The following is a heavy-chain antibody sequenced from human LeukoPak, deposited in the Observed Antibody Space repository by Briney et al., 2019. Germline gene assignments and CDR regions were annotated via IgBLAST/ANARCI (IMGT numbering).Heavy chain of an antibody. CDR1: GLTFDDYA. Sequence: GRSLRLSCAASGLTFDDYAMHWVRQAPGKGLEWVSAITGDGTTTYYADSVKGRFTISRDNSKNMLYLQMSSLRAEDMAVYYCAKMQGYFDYWGQGTLVPVSS. J-gene: IGHJ4*02. V-gene: IGHV3-23*01. CDR2: ITGDGTTT. CDR3: AKMQGYFDY.